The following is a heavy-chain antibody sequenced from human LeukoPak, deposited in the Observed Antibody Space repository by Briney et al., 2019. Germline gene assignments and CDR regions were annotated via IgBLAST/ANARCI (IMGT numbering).Heavy chain of an antibody. D-gene: IGHD6-19*01. V-gene: IGHV4-59*01. J-gene: IGHJ4*02. Sequence: SETLSLTCTVSGGSISSYYWSWIRQPPGKGLEWIGYIYYSGSTNYNSSLKSRVTISVDTSKNQFSLKLSSVTAADTAVYYCARGSIAVAVAADYWGQGTLVTVSS. CDR1: GGSISSYY. CDR2: IYYSGST. CDR3: ARGSIAVAVAADY.